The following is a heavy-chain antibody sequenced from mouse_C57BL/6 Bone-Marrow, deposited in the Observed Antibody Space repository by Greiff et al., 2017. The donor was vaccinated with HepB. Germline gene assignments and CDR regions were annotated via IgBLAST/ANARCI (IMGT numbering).Heavy chain of an antibody. CDR3: ARQKGGTYWYFDV. CDR2: IYPRDGST. J-gene: IGHJ1*03. CDR1: GYTFTSYD. Sequence: VKLVESGPELVKPGASVKLSCKASGYTFTSYDINWVKQRPGQGLEWIGWIYPRDGSTKYNEKFKGKATLTVDTSSSTAYMELHSLTSEDSAVYFCARQKGGTYWYFDVWGTGTTVTVSS. D-gene: IGHD4-1*01. V-gene: IGHV1-85*01.